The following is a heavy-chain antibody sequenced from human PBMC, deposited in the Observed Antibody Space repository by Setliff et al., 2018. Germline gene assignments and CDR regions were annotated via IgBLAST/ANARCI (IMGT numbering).Heavy chain of an antibody. Sequence: SETLSLTCTVSGGSINNYYWSWIRQPAGKGLEWIGRVYSNVGTNFNPSLKSRVTMSVDASKDQISLKLMSVTAADTGVYYCASDCYPRYFDSWGQGTLVTVSS. CDR1: GGSINNYY. V-gene: IGHV4-4*07. CDR3: ASDCYPRYFDS. J-gene: IGHJ4*02. CDR2: VYSNVGT. D-gene: IGHD3-16*02.